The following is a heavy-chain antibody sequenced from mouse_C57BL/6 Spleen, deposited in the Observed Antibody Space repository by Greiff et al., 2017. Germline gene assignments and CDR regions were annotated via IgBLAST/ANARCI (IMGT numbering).Heavy chain of an antibody. CDR3: AKGYYYGSPYWYFDV. J-gene: IGHJ1*03. V-gene: IGHV1-64*01. CDR2: IHPNSGST. Sequence: QVHVKQPGAELVKPGASVKLSCKASGYTFTSYWMHWVKQRPGQGLEWIGMIHPNSGSTNYNEKFKSKATLTVDKSSSTAYMQLSSLTSEDSAVYYCAKGYYYGSPYWYFDVWGTGTTVTVSS. D-gene: IGHD1-1*01. CDR1: GYTFTSYW.